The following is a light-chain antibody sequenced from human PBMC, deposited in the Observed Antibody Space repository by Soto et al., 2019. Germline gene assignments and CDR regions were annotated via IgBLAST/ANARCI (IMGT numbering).Light chain of an antibody. V-gene: IGLV2-23*02. Sequence: QSVLTQPASVSGSPGQSITISCTGTSSDVGSDNLVSWYQHHPGKAPKLIIYEVNQRPSGVSNRFSGSKSGNTASLTISGLQAEDEADYFCCSYAGTRTYLFVTVTKVTVL. J-gene: IGLJ1*01. CDR3: CSYAGTRTYL. CDR1: SSDVGSDNL. CDR2: EVN.